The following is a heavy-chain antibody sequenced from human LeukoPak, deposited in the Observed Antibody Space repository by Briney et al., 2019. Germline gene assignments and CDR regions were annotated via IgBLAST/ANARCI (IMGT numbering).Heavy chain of an antibody. D-gene: IGHD3-10*01. Sequence: ASVKVSCKASGYTFTSYGISWVRQAHGQGLEWMGWISAYNGNTNYAQKLQGRVTMTTDTSTSTAYMELRSLRSDDTAVYYCARDKSDNYYGSGSYYPGYWGQGTLVTVSS. CDR1: GYTFTSYG. J-gene: IGHJ4*02. V-gene: IGHV1-18*01. CDR3: ARDKSDNYYGSGSYYPGY. CDR2: ISAYNGNT.